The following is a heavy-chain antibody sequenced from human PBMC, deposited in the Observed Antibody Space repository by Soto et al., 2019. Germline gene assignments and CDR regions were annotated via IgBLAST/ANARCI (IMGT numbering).Heavy chain of an antibody. CDR2: IHNSGST. D-gene: IGHD2-15*01. V-gene: IGHV4-39*07. CDR1: GGSISSSAYY. Sequence: KPSETLSLTCTVSGGSISSSAYYWGWIRQSPGRGLEWIGIIHNSGSTNYNPSLKSRVTISVDTSKNQFSLKLSSVTAADTAVYYCARDLGYLHWFDPWGQGTLVTVSS. CDR3: ARDLGYLHWFDP. J-gene: IGHJ5*02.